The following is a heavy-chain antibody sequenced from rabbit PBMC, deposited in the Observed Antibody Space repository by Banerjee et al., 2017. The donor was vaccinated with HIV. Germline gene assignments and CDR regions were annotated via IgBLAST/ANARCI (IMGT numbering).Heavy chain of an antibody. CDR3: ARVGAGNGYYYDL. Sequence: QSLEESGGGLVQPEGSLTLTCTASGFSFSSSYYMCWVRQAPGRGLEWIGCIYTGTGSTYYASWAKGRFPISKTSSTTVTLQMTSLTAADTATYFCARVGAGNGYYYDLWGPGTLVTVS. J-gene: IGHJ6*01. CDR1: GFSFSSSYY. CDR2: IYTGTGST. V-gene: IGHV1S40*01. D-gene: IGHD8-1*01.